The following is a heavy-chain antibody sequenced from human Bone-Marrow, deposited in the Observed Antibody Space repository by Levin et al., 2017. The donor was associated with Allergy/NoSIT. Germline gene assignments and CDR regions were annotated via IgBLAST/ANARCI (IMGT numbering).Heavy chain of an antibody. CDR2: IYYSGTT. V-gene: IGHV4-31*03. CDR3: AREGGGFDP. CDR1: GGSISSGGSF. D-gene: IGHD3-16*01. Sequence: SETLSLTCTVSGGSISSGGSFWSWIRQHPGRGLEWIGYIYYSGTTSYNPSLRSRLTISIDTSKNQFSLKLSSVTAADTAIYYCAREGGGFDPWGQGTLVTVSS. J-gene: IGHJ5*02.